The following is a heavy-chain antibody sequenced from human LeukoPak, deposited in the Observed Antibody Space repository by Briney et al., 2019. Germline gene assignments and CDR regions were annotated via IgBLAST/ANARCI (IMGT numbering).Heavy chain of an antibody. V-gene: IGHV4-61*08. D-gene: IGHD6-6*01. CDR1: GGSISSGGYY. CDR3: ARLQSIAARRSAFDI. J-gene: IGHJ3*02. CDR2: IYYSGST. Sequence: SETLSLTCTVSGGSISSGGYYWSWIRQHPGKGLEWIGYIYYSGSTNYNPSLKSRVTISVDTSKNQFSLKLSSVPAADTAVYYCARLQSIAARRSAFDIWGQGTMVTVSS.